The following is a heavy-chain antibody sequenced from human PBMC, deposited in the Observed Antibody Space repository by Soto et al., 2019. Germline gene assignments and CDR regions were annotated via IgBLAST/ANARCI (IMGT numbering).Heavy chain of an antibody. V-gene: IGHV3-23*01. J-gene: IGHJ4*02. Sequence: PVGCLRLSCTASGFSFSTHAMSWVRQAPGKGLEWVSSISSGGTTTFYAASVEGRFTISRDKSKNTLYLQMNSLRADDTAVYYCAREGGSIGGWFGRKFDSWGQGTQVTVSS. CDR3: AREGGSIGGWFGRKFDS. CDR2: ISSGGTTT. D-gene: IGHD6-19*01. CDR1: GFSFSTHA.